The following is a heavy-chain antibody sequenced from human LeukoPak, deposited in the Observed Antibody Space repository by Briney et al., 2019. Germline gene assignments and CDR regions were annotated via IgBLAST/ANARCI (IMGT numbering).Heavy chain of an antibody. J-gene: IGHJ6*02. CDR3: ARGYSSGWYRLDYYYYYGMDV. V-gene: IGHV1-18*01. CDR2: ISAYNGNT. Sequence: ASVKVSCKASGYTFTSYGISWVRQAPGQGLEWMGWISAYNGNTNYAQRLQSRVTMTTDTSTSTAYMELRSLRSDDTAVYYCARGYSSGWYRLDYYYYYGMDVWGQGTTVTVSS. CDR1: GYTFTSYG. D-gene: IGHD6-19*01.